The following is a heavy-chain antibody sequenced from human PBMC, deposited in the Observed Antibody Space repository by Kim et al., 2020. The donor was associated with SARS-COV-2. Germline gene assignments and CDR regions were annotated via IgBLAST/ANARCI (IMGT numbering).Heavy chain of an antibody. J-gene: IGHJ4*02. CDR2: IKQDGSEK. D-gene: IGHD2-2*02. CDR3: CSRTSCYTKFDY. V-gene: IGHV3-7*01. CDR1: GFTFSSYW. Sequence: GGSLRLSCAASGFTFSSYWMSWVRQAPGKGLEWVANIKQDGSEKYYVDSVKGRFTISRDNAKNSLYLQMNSLRAEDTAVPSYCSRTSCYTKFDYWGPGTLVTVSS.